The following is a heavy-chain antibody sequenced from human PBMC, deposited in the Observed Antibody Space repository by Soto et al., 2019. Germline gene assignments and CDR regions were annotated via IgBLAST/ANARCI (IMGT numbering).Heavy chain of an antibody. J-gene: IGHJ5*02. Sequence: SEILSLTCTVFDGYISNYDWSRIRKTPRKGLEWNGYTSNSAPTIYNPSLKSRVTISADTSKNQFSLKLTSVTAADMAVYYCARHCPQYCISISCHRNWFDPWGQGTLVTVSS. D-gene: IGHD2-2*01. CDR2: TSNSAPT. V-gene: IGHV4-59*08. CDR3: ARHCPQYCISISCHRNWFDP. CDR1: DGYISNYD.